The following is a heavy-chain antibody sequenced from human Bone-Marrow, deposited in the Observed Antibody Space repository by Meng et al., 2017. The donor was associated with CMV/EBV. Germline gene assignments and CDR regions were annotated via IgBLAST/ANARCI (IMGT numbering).Heavy chain of an antibody. D-gene: IGHD3-3*01. CDR1: GYTFTSYG. CDR2: ISAYNGNT. J-gene: IGHJ5*02. Sequence: ASVKVSCKASGYTFTSYGISWVRQAPGQGLEWMGWISAYNGNTNYAQKFQGRVTITTDESTSTAYMELSSLRSEDTAVYYCAGPSLRFFRTWGQGTLVTVSS. V-gene: IGHV1-18*01. CDR3: AGPSLRFFRT.